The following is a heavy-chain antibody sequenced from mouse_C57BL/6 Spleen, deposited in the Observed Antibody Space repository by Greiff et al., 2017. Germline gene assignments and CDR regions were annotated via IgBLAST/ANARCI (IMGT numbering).Heavy chain of an antibody. D-gene: IGHD3-2*02. CDR3: AKTAQATLDYAMDY. CDR1: GYTFTSYW. V-gene: IGHV1-59*01. J-gene: IGHJ4*01. CDR2: IDPSDSYT. Sequence: QVQLKQPGAELVRPGTSVKLSCKASGYTFTSYWMHWVKQRPGQGLEWIGVIDPSDSYTNYNQKFKGKATLTVDTSSSTAYMQLSSLTSEDSAVYYCAKTAQATLDYAMDYWGQGTSVTVSS.